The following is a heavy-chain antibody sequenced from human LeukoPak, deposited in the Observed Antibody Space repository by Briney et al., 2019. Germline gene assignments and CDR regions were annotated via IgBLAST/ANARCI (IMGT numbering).Heavy chain of an antibody. CDR2: ISFDGSDK. Sequence: GGSLRLSCAASGFTFSSYGLHWVRQAPGKGLEWVAVISFDGSDKYYADSVKGRFTISRDNSKNTLYLQMNSLRAEDTAAYYCARDILTGSQSRFQHWGQGTLVTVSS. D-gene: IGHD3-9*01. J-gene: IGHJ1*01. V-gene: IGHV3-30*03. CDR3: ARDILTGSQSRFQH. CDR1: GFTFSSYG.